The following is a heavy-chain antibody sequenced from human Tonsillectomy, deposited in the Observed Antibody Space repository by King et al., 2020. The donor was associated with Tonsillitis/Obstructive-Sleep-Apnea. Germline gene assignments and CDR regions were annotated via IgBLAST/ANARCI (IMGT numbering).Heavy chain of an antibody. D-gene: IGHD5-24*01. CDR2: ISWNSYSI. CDR1: GFTFDDYA. Sequence: QLVQSGGDLVQPGRSLRLSCAASGFTFDDYAMHWVRQSPGKGLEWVSGISWNSYSIGYADSVKGRFTVSRDNAKNSLYLQMNSLRAEDTALYYCGKDIGDGYNNFDYWGQGTLVTVSS. V-gene: IGHV3-9*01. J-gene: IGHJ4*02. CDR3: GKDIGDGYNNFDY.